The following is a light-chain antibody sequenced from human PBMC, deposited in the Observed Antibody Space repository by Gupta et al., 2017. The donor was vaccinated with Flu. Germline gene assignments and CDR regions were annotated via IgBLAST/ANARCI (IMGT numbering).Light chain of an antibody. CDR2: AAT. J-gene: IGKJ2*01. CDR3: QQSYSSPLYT. V-gene: IGKV1-39*01. Sequence: DIHITQSPSSLSASVGDRVTITCRASQSITSYLNWYQQRPGKAPKLLIYAATNLQSGVPSRFSGSGSGTDFTLTISSLQPEDFATYYCQQSYSSPLYTFGQGTKLEI. CDR1: QSITSY.